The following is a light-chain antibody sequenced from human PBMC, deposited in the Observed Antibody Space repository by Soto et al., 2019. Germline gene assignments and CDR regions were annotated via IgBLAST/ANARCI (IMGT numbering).Light chain of an antibody. J-gene: IGKJ1*01. CDR1: QSISSY. Sequence: DIQMTQSPSSLSASVGDRVTVTCRASQSISSYLYWYQQKPGKAPKVLIYAASSLQSGVPSRCSGSGSGTDFTLTISSMQPEDFSTYYCQQSYSTLGTFGQGTKVEIK. CDR2: AAS. V-gene: IGKV1-39*01. CDR3: QQSYSTLGT.